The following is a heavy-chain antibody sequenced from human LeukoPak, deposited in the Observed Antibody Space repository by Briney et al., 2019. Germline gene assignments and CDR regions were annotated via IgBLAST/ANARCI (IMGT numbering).Heavy chain of an antibody. Sequence: QPGGSLRLSCAASGLTFRNYAMSWVRQAPGKGLEWVSTISGDGTNTYFADSVKGRFPISRDNSKSTVSLQMNSLRVEDMAVYYCAKGGHYSFFDYWGQGTLVTVSS. CDR1: GLTFRNYA. CDR2: ISGDGTNT. J-gene: IGHJ4*02. D-gene: IGHD2-15*01. V-gene: IGHV3-23*01. CDR3: AKGGHYSFFDY.